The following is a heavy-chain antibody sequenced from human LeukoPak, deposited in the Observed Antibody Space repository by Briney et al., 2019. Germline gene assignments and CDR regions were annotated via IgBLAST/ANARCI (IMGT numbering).Heavy chain of an antibody. D-gene: IGHD3-10*01. CDR2: INPSGGST. CDR1: GYTFTSYY. CDR3: ARDGNYGSGSYYNPVLYNYYYYMDG. J-gene: IGHJ6*03. Sequence: ASVKASCKASGYTFTSYYMHWVRQAPGQGLEWMGIINPSGGSTSYAQKFQGRVTMTRDTSTSTVYMELSSLRSEDTAVYYCARDGNYGSGSYYNPVLYNYYYYMDGWGKGTTVTVSS. V-gene: IGHV1-46*01.